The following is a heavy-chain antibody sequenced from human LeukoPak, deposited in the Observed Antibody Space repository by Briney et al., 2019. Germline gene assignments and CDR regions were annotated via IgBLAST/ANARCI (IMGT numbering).Heavy chain of an antibody. D-gene: IGHD1-7*01. CDR1: GYTFTNYA. Sequence: ASVKVSCKTSGYTFTNYAMHWVRQAPGQRFEWMGWINGGNGDTKYSQRFQGRVTVTRDTSATTVYMELSSLRSEDTAVYYCARVKAGTTFLDYWGQGTLVTPSS. CDR2: INGGNGDT. J-gene: IGHJ4*02. CDR3: ARVKAGTTFLDY. V-gene: IGHV1-3*01.